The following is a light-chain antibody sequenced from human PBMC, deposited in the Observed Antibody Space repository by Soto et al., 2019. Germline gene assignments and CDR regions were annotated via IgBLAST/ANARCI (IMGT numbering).Light chain of an antibody. V-gene: IGLV2-14*01. CDR3: SSYTSGSALYV. CDR1: SXDVGGYNS. J-gene: IGLJ1*01. CDR2: EVT. Sequence: QSALTQPASVSGSPGQSITIYCTGTSXDVGGYNSVSWYQQHPGKAPKLMIYEVTNRPSGVSNRYSGSKSGNTASLTISGLQAEDEADYYCSSYTSGSALYVFGTGTKVTVL.